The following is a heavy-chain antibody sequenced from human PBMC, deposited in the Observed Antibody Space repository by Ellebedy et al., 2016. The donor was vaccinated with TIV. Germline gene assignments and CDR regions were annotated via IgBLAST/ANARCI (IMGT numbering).Heavy chain of an antibody. D-gene: IGHD6-6*01. J-gene: IGHJ4*02. CDR3: ARGSSLPNY. CDR2: INPNSGGT. Sequence: AASVKVSCKASGYTFTSYYMHWARQAPGQGLEWMGWINPNSGGTNYAQKFQGRVTMTRDTSISTAYMELSRLRSEDTAVYYCARGSSLPNYWGQGTLVTVSS. CDR1: GYTFTSYY. V-gene: IGHV1-2*02.